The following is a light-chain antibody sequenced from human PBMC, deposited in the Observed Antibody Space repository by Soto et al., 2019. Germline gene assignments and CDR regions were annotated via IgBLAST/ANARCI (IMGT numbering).Light chain of an antibody. J-gene: IGKJ4*01. CDR1: QSVSTF. V-gene: IGKV3-11*01. Sequence: EILLTQSPVTLSFSPGERAILSCRASQSVSTFFAWYQQKPGQAPRLLIYDASKRATGIPARFSGSGSGTDFTLTISSLEPEDFAVYYCQHRFNWPLTFGGGTTVELK. CDR3: QHRFNWPLT. CDR2: DAS.